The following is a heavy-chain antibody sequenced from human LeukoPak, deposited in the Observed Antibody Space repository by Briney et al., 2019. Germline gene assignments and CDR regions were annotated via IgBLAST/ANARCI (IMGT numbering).Heavy chain of an antibody. CDR1: GFTFSSYW. Sequence: GGSLRLSCAASGFTFSSYWMHWVRQAPGKGLVWVSRIKSDGTTNYADSVKGRFTISRDNAKNTLSLQMNSLSAEDTGVYYCARAPSEMGGYYPEYFRHWGQGTLVTVSS. D-gene: IGHD3-22*01. CDR3: ARAPSEMGGYYPEYFRH. V-gene: IGHV3-74*01. J-gene: IGHJ1*01. CDR2: IKSDGTT.